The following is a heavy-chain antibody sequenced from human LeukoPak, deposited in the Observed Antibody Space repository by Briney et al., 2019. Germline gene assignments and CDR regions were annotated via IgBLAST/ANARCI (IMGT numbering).Heavy chain of an antibody. D-gene: IGHD2-2*01. V-gene: IGHV3-66*01. CDR3: ATPDRAYCSSTSCSNGLQHRLDY. J-gene: IGHJ4*02. Sequence: GGSLRLSCAASGFTVSSNYMSWVRQAPGKGLEWVSVIYSGGSTYYADSVKGRFTISRDNSKNTLCLQMNSLRAEDTAVYYCATPDRAYCSSTSCSNGLQHRLDYWGQGTLVTVSS. CDR1: GFTVSSNY. CDR2: IYSGGST.